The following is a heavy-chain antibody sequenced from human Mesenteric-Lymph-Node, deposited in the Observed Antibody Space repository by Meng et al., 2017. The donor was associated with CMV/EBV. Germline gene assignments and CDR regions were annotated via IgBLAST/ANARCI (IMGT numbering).Heavy chain of an antibody. J-gene: IGHJ6*02. V-gene: IGHV3-30*02. CDR2: IRYDGSNK. CDR1: GFTFSSYG. D-gene: IGHD2-2*01. CDR3: AKDPYCSSTSCPREYYYYGMDV. Sequence: GGSLRLSCAASGFTFSSYGMHWVRQAPGKGLEWVAFIRYDGSNKYYADSVKGRFTIPRDNSKNTLYLQMNSLRAEDTAVYYCAKDPYCSSTSCPREYYYYGMDVWGQGTTVTVSS.